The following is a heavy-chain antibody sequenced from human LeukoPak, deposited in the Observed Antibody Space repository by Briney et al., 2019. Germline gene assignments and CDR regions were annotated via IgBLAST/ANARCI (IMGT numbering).Heavy chain of an antibody. CDR1: GFTFSSYG. V-gene: IGHV3-30*18. CDR3: AHDASDSRGWYYFHY. CDR2: ISYDGSHK. D-gene: IGHD6-19*01. J-gene: IGHJ4*02. Sequence: GGSLRLSCAASGFTFSSYGMHWVRQAPGKGLEWVAVISYDGSHKYYADSVKGRLIISRDKSKSTLYLQMNSLRADDTAVYYCAHDASDSRGWYYFHYWRQGPLVSVSS.